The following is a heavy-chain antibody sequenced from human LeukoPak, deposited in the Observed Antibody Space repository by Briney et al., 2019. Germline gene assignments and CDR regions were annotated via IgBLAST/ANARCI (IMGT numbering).Heavy chain of an antibody. CDR2: IYYSGST. D-gene: IGHD6-19*01. CDR3: ARHQVAGFHFDY. J-gene: IGHJ4*02. Sequence: SETLSLTCAVSGGSISSGGYSWSWIRQPPGKGLEWIGYIYYSGSTYYNPSLKSRATISVDTSKNQFSLKLSSVTAADTAVYYCARHQVAGFHFDYWGQGTLVTVSS. CDR1: GGSISSGGYS. V-gene: IGHV4-30-4*07.